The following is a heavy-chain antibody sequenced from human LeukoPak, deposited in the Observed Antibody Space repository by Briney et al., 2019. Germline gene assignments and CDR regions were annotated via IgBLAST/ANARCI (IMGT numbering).Heavy chain of an antibody. D-gene: IGHD6-19*01. J-gene: IGHJ3*02. V-gene: IGHV4-30-4*01. CDR1: GGSISSGDYY. CDR3: ARETLVAGSFDI. Sequence: SETLSLTCTVSGGSISSGDYYWSWIRQPPGKGLEWIGYIYYSGSTYYNPSLKSRVTISVDTSKNQFSLKLSSVTAADTAVYFCARETLVAGSFDIWGQGAMVTVSS. CDR2: IYYSGST.